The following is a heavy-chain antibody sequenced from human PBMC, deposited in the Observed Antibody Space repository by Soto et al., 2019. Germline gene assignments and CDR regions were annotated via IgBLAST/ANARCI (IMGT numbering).Heavy chain of an antibody. V-gene: IGHV4-59*01. CDR3: ARGGRISEAFDI. CDR2: IYYSGST. D-gene: IGHD3-10*01. Sequence: SETLSLTCTVSGGSISSYYWSWIRQPPGKGLEWIGYIYYSGSTNYNPSLKSRVTISVDTSKNQFSLKLSSVTAADTAVYYCARGGRISEAFDIWGQGTMVTVSS. J-gene: IGHJ3*02. CDR1: GGSISSYY.